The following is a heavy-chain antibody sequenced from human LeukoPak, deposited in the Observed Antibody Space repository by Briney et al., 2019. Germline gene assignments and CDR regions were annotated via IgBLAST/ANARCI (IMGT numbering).Heavy chain of an antibody. CDR1: GGSISSSSYY. J-gene: IGHJ4*02. Sequence: SETLSLTCTVSGGSISSSSYYWGWIRQPPGKGLEWIGRIYYSGSTHYNPSLKTRVTISVHTSKNQSALKLSSVTAADAAVYYCARLGRLSGWYASYWGQGTLVTVSS. D-gene: IGHD6-19*01. V-gene: IGHV4-39*01. CDR2: IYYSGST. CDR3: ARLGRLSGWYASY.